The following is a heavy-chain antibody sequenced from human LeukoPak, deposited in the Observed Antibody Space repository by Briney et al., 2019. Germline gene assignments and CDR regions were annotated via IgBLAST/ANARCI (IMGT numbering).Heavy chain of an antibody. Sequence: SETLSLTCAVYGGSFSGYYWIWIRQPPGKGLEWIGEINHSGSTNYNPSLKSRVTKSVDTSKNQFSLKLSSVTAADTAVYYCARGGYYQHNWFDPWGQGTLVTVSS. J-gene: IGHJ5*02. CDR2: INHSGST. CDR1: GGSFSGYY. CDR3: ARGGYYQHNWFDP. D-gene: IGHD3-22*01. V-gene: IGHV4-34*01.